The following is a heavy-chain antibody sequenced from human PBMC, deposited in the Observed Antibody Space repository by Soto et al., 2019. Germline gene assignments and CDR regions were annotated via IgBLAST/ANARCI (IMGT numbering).Heavy chain of an antibody. CDR2: ISGYNGNT. Sequence: QVQLLQSGAEVKKPGASVKVSCKASGYTFTNYGISWVRQAPGQGPEWMGWISGYNGNTNYAQTLQGRVTMTTDTSTSTAYMELRSLRYDDTAVYYCARGGSSWSAEYYQHWGQGTLVIVSS. CDR3: ARGGSSWSAEYYQH. V-gene: IGHV1-18*01. CDR1: GYTFTNYG. J-gene: IGHJ1*01. D-gene: IGHD6-13*01.